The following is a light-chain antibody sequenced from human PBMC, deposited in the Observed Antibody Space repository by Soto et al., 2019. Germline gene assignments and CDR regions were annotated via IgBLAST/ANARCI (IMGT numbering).Light chain of an antibody. V-gene: IGLV2-23*01. CDR3: CSYAGDYSLV. CDR2: EGS. CDR1: SSDVGSYNL. Sequence: QSALTQPASVSGSPGQSITISCTGTSSDVGSYNLVSWYQHHPGKVPKLMIYEGSNRPSGVSNRFSGSKSGNTASLTISGIQAEDEADYYCCSYAGDYSLVFGSGTKLTVL. J-gene: IGLJ1*01.